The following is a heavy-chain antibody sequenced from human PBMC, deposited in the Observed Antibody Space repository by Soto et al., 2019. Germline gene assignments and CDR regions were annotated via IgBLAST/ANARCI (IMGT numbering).Heavy chain of an antibody. Sequence: PSETLSLTCTVSGGSVSSGSYYWSWIRQPPGKGLEWIGYIYYSGSTNYNPSLKSRVTISVDTSKNQFSLKLSSVTAADTAVYYCARDRASGNVTPFLEWSPPQKSYYYYGMDVWGQGTTVTVSS. D-gene: IGHD3-3*02. V-gene: IGHV4-61*01. CDR3: ARDRASGNVTPFLEWSPPQKSYYYYGMDV. CDR1: GGSVSSGSYY. J-gene: IGHJ6*02. CDR2: IYYSGST.